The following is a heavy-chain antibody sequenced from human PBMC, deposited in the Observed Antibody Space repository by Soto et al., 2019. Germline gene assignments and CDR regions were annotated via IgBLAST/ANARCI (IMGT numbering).Heavy chain of an antibody. J-gene: IGHJ3*02. Sequence: TGGSLRLSCAASGFTFRSYGMHWVRQAPAKGLEWVAVISYDGSNKYYEDSVKGRFTISRDNSKNTLYLQMNSLRAEDTGVYYCAKGGVGSTSNAFDTWGQGTMVTVS. V-gene: IGHV3-30*18. CDR2: ISYDGSNK. D-gene: IGHD1-26*01. CDR1: GFTFRSYG. CDR3: AKGGVGSTSNAFDT.